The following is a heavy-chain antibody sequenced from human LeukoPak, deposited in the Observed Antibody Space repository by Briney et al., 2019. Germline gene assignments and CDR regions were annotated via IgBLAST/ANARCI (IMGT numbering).Heavy chain of an antibody. J-gene: IGHJ5*02. V-gene: IGHV1-18*01. CDR2: ISAYNGNT. CDR1: GYTFTSYG. CDR3: ARAIAAAGGYNWLDP. D-gene: IGHD6-13*01. Sequence: ASVKVSCKASGYTFTSYGISWVRQAPGQGLEWMGWISAYNGNTNYAQKLQGRVTMTTDTSTSTAYMELRSLRSDDTAVYYCARAIAAAGGYNWLDPWGQGTLVTVSS.